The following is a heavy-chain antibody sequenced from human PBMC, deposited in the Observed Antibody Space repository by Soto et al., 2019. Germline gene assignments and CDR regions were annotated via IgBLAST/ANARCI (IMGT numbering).Heavy chain of an antibody. CDR1: GFTFSSNS. Sequence: PGWSMRLSCAASGFTFSSNSMNWGRQALKKGLEWVSSISSSSSCIYYADSVKGRFTISRDNAKNSLYLQMNSLRAEDTAVYYCARDKRQLWLVRTYNWFDPWGQGTLVTVSS. D-gene: IGHD5-18*01. CDR2: ISSSSSCI. CDR3: ARDKRQLWLVRTYNWFDP. J-gene: IGHJ5*02. V-gene: IGHV3-21*01.